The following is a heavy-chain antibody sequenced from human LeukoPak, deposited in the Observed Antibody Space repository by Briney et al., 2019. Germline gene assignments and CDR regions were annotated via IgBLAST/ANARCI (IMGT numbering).Heavy chain of an antibody. V-gene: IGHV1-18*04. D-gene: IGHD2-2*01. CDR1: GYTFTGYY. Sequence: ASVKVSCKASGYTFTGYYMHWVRQAPGQGLEWMGWISAYNGNTNYAQKLQGRVTMTTDTSTSTAYMELRSLRSDDTAVYYCARVRYQLLNYYMDVWGKGTTVTVSS. J-gene: IGHJ6*03. CDR2: ISAYNGNT. CDR3: ARVRYQLLNYYMDV.